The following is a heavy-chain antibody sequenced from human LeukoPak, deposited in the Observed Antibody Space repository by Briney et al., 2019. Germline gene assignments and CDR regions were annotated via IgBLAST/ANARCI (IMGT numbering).Heavy chain of an antibody. Sequence: SQTLSLTCTVSGGSISSGSYCWSWIRQPAGKGLEWIGRIYTSGSTNYNPSLKSRVTISVDTSKNQFSLKLSSVTAADTAVYYCARDLNSNYYYYYMDVWGKGTTVTVSS. V-gene: IGHV4-61*02. CDR2: IYTSGST. CDR3: ARDLNSNYYYYYMDV. CDR1: GGSISSGSYC. D-gene: IGHD4-11*01. J-gene: IGHJ6*03.